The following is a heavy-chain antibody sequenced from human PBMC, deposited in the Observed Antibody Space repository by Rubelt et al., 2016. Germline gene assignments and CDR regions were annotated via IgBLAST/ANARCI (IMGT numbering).Heavy chain of an antibody. Sequence: QVQLQESGPGLVKPSETLSLTCSVSGYSISNGYYWGWIRQPPGKGLEWIGSIYHSGSTYYNPSLKSRVTISVDTSKKQFSLKLVFGTAADTAVYYCARSQTGATLDAFDIWGQGTMVTVSS. V-gene: IGHV4-38-2*02. D-gene: IGHD1-26*01. CDR1: GYSISNGYY. J-gene: IGHJ3*02. CDR2: IYHSGST. CDR3: ARSQTGATLDAFDI.